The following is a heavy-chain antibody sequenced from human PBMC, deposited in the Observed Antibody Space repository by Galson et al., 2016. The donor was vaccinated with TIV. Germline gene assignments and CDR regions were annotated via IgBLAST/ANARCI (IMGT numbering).Heavy chain of an antibody. V-gene: IGHV3-11*01. D-gene: IGHD3-10*01. CDR3: RRPNSSADYGRDV. Sequence: SLRLSCAASGFIFSDFYMSWVRQAPGKGLEWISYISGSGTTTYYADSVQGRITVSRDNAKNSLHLEMNRLRLDDTAVYYCRRPNSSADYGRDVWGQGTTVTVSS. CDR1: GFIFSDFY. CDR2: ISGSGTTT. J-gene: IGHJ6*02.